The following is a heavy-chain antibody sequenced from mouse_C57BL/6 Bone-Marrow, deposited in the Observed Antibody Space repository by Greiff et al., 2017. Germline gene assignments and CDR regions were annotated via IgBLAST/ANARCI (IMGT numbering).Heavy chain of an antibody. CDR1: GYTFTDYY. J-gene: IGHJ3*01. Sequence: VQLQQSGPVLVQPGASVKMSCKASGYTFTDYYMNWVKQSHGKSLEWIGVIKPYNGGASYNQKFKGKATLTVDKSSSTAYMELNSLTFEDSAVYYCARAYSNYVGFAYWGQGTLVTVSA. CDR3: ARAYSNYVGFAY. D-gene: IGHD2-5*01. CDR2: IKPYNGGA. V-gene: IGHV1-19*01.